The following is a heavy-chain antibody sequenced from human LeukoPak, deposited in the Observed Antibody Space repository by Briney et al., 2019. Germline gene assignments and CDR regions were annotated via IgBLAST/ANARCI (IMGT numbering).Heavy chain of an antibody. V-gene: IGHV4-39*01. J-gene: IGHJ4*02. CDR1: GGSISSSSYY. Sequence: SETLSLTCTVSGGSISSSSYYWGWIRQPPGKGLEWIGSIYYSGSTYYNPSLKSRVTISVDTSKNQFSLKLSSVTAADTAVYCCARLEYMVRGVIYWGQGTLVTVSS. D-gene: IGHD3-10*01. CDR2: IYYSGST. CDR3: ARLEYMVRGVIY.